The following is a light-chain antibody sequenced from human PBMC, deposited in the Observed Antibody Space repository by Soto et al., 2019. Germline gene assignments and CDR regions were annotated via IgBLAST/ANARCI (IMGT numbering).Light chain of an antibody. Sequence: DIQMTQSPSTLSASVGDRVTITCRASQSISSWLAWYQQKPGKAPKLLIYKASSLESGVPSRFSGSGSGTEFTLTISSLQPDDFATYYCQQYSDYSSFGHGTKVDIK. V-gene: IGKV1-5*03. CDR1: QSISSW. CDR3: QQYSDYSS. CDR2: KAS. J-gene: IGKJ1*01.